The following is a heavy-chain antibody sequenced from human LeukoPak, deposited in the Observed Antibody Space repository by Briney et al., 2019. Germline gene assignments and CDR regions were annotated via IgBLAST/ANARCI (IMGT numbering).Heavy chain of an antibody. CDR2: ISSDGVET. J-gene: IGHJ6*03. D-gene: IGHD3-9*01. CDR3: AREGHYDILTGYSPVEYYFYYMDV. Sequence: GGSLRLSCEASGFTFSHYGIHWVRQTPGKGLEWVAAISSDGVETHYADSVKGRFTISRDNSKSTLYLQMNSLRAEDTALYYCAREGHYDILTGYSPVEYYFYYMDVWGKGTTVTVSS. V-gene: IGHV3-30*04. CDR1: GFTFSHYG.